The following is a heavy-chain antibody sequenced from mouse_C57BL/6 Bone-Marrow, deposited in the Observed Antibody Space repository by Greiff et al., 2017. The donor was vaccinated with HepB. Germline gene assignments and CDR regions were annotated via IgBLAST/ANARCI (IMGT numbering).Heavy chain of an antibody. CDR1: GYTFTDYY. V-gene: IGHV1-26*01. J-gene: IGHJ4*01. D-gene: IGHD1-1*01. CDR2: INPNNGGT. Sequence: EVQLQQSGPELVKPGASVKISCKASGYTFTDYYMNWVKQSHGKSLEWIGDINPNNGGTSYNQKFKGKATLTVDKSSSTAYMELRSLTSEDSAVYYCARPFHYYGREDYAMDYWGQGTSVTVSS. CDR3: ARPFHYYGREDYAMDY.